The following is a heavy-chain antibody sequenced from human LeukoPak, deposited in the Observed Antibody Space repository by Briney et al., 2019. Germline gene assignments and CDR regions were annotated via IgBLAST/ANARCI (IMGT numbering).Heavy chain of an antibody. J-gene: IGHJ4*02. CDR2: INPDNGAT. V-gene: IGHV1-2*02. D-gene: IGHD3-10*01. CDR1: GYTFNNYY. CDR3: ARARGYYGPILVFDY. Sequence: ASVTVSCTASGYTFNNYYIHWLRQAPGQGLEWMGKINPDNGATEYVQNLKGRLTMTRDTSRSTVFMELSRLRSDDTAVYFCARARGYYGPILVFDYWGQGTLVTVSS.